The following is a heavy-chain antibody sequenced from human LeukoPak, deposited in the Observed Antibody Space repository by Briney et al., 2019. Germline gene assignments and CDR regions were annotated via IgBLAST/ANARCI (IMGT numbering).Heavy chain of an antibody. CDR3: AMTDTATYDY. D-gene: IGHD5-18*01. Sequence: SVKVSCKASGYTFISYGISWVRQAPGQGLEWMGRIIPILGIANYAQKFQGRVTITADKSTSTAYMELSSLRSEDTAVYYCAMTDTATYDYWGQGTLVTVSS. CDR2: IIPILGIA. CDR1: GYTFISYG. V-gene: IGHV1-69*04. J-gene: IGHJ4*02.